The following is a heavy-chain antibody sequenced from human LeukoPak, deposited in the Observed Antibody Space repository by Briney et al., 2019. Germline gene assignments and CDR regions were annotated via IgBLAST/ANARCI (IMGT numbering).Heavy chain of an antibody. V-gene: IGHV3-20*04. CDR1: GFTFDDYG. Sequence: GGSLRLSCAASGFTFDDYGMSWVRQAPGKGLEWVSGINWNGGSTGYADSVKGRFTISRDNAKNSLYLQMNSLRAEDTAVYYCARGTAALYYYYMDVWGKGTTVTVSS. D-gene: IGHD4-17*01. CDR2: INWNGGST. J-gene: IGHJ6*03. CDR3: ARGTAALYYYYMDV.